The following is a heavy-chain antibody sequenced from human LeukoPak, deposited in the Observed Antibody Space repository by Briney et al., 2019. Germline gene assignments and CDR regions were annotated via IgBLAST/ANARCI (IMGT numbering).Heavy chain of an antibody. CDR2: ISYDGFNP. CDR1: GFTFSSYG. V-gene: IGHV3-30*18. J-gene: IGHJ4*02. Sequence: AGRSLRLSCAASGFTFSSYGMHWVRQAPGKGLEWVAVISYDGFNPYYADSVKGRFTISRDNSKNTLWLQMNSLRAEDTAVYYCAKVKGMYSSGSYSFDYWGQGTLVTVSS. CDR3: AKVKGMYSSGSYSFDY. D-gene: IGHD6-19*01.